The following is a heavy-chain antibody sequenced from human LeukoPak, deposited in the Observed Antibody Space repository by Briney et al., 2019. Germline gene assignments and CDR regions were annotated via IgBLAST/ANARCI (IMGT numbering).Heavy chain of an antibody. V-gene: IGHV3-74*01. CDR3: ARLFTYDILTGPYFDY. CDR1: GFIFSSYW. CDR2: INSDGSST. Sequence: GGSLRLSCAVSGFIFSSYWMHWVRQAPGKGLVWVSRINSDGSSTSYADSVKGRFTISRDNAKNTLYLQMNSLRAEDTAVYYCARLFTYDILTGPYFDYWGQGTLVTVSS. D-gene: IGHD3-9*01. J-gene: IGHJ4*02.